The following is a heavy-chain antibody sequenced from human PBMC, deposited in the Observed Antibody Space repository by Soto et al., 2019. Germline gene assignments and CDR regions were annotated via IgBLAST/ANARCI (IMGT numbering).Heavy chain of an antibody. Sequence: QLQLQESGPGLVKPSETLSLTCTVSGDSITSNSYYWGWIRQPPGKGLECIGNIYYDGNTYYNPSLKSRVTVSLDTSKNKFSLRLNSVTAADTAVYYCARSTIAPRLFMYPFDSWGQGTLVTVSS. J-gene: IGHJ4*02. D-gene: IGHD6-6*01. CDR1: GDSITSNSYY. CDR2: IYYDGNT. V-gene: IGHV4-39*01. CDR3: ARSTIAPRLFMYPFDS.